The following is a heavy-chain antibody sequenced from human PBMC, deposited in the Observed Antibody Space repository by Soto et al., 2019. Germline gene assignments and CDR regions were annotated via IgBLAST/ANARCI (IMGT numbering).Heavy chain of an antibody. D-gene: IGHD2-15*01. J-gene: IGHJ4*02. CDR3: AKDIFILGYCSGGSCYSGGY. V-gene: IGHV3-23*01. CDR2: ISGSGGST. CDR1: GFTFSSYA. Sequence: GGSLRLSCAASGFTFSSYAMSWVRQAPGKGLEWVSAISGSGGSTYYADSVKGRFTISRDNSKNTLYLQMNSLRAEDTAVYYCAKDIFILGYCSGGSCYSGGYWGQGTLVTVSS.